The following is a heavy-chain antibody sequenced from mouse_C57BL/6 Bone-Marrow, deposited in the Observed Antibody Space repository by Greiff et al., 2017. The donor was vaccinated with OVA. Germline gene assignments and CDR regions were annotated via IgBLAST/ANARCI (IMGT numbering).Heavy chain of an antibody. J-gene: IGHJ2*01. V-gene: IGHV2-2*01. CDR3: ARDYGSSHYYFDY. D-gene: IGHD1-1*01. CDR1: GFSLTSYG. CDR2: IWSGGST. Sequence: QVQLKESGPGLVQPSQSLSITCTVSGFSLTSYGVHWVRQPPGKGLEWLGVIWSGGSTDYNAAFISRLSISKDNSKSQVFFKMNSLQADDTAIYYCARDYGSSHYYFDYWGQGTTLTVSS.